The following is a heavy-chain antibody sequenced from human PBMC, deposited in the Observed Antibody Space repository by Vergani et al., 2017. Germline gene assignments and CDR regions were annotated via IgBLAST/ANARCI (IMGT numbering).Heavy chain of an antibody. J-gene: IGHJ4*02. D-gene: IGHD2-15*01. Sequence: QVQLQESGPGLVKPSQTLSLTCTVSGGSINSHNYYWSWIRQPAGKGLEWIGRIHTSGSTNYNPSLKSRVTMSEDTSKNQFSLNLTSVTAADTAVYCCARGSCLGGSCYKPLFDYWVQGILVTVSS. CDR3: ARGSCLGGSCYKPLFDY. V-gene: IGHV4-61*02. CDR2: IHTSGST. CDR1: GGSINSHNYY.